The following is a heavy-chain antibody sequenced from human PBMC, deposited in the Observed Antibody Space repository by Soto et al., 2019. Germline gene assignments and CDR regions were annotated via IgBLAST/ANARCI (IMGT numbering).Heavy chain of an antibody. J-gene: IGHJ4*02. Sequence: EVQLVESGGGLVKPGGSLRLSCAASGFTFNSAWMNWVRQAPGKGLEWVGRIKSKTDGGTTDYAAPVKGRFTISRDDSNDTRYLQMNSLKTEDTAVYYCTTDLPPLVPQVDYWGEGTLVTVSS. CDR2: IKSKTDGGTT. CDR3: TTDLPPLVPQVDY. V-gene: IGHV3-15*07. CDR1: GFTFNSAW.